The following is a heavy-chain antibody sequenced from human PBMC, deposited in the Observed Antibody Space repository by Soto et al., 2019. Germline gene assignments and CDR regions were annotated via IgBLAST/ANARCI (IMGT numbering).Heavy chain of an antibody. CDR2: ISGSGGST. D-gene: IGHD2-8*01. Sequence: GGSLRLSCAASGFTFSSYAMSWVRQAPGKGLEWVSAISGSGGSTYYADSVEGRFTISRDNSKNTLYLQMNSLRAEDTAVYYCAKLKGRYCTNGVTDWGQGTLVTVSS. CDR3: AKLKGRYCTNGVTD. V-gene: IGHV3-23*01. J-gene: IGHJ4*02. CDR1: GFTFSSYA.